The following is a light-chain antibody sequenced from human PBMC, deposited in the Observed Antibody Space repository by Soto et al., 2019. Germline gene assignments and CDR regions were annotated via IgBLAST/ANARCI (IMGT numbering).Light chain of an antibody. CDR1: QSISNY. J-gene: IGKJ4*01. V-gene: IGKV1-39*01. Sequence: DIQMTQSPSSLSASVGDRVTITCRASQSISNYLNWYQQKPGKAPKLLIYTASSLKSGVPSSFSVSRSGTDFTLTISSLHPEDFATYFCQHSYSLPPTFGGGTKVEI. CDR2: TAS. CDR3: QHSYSLPPT.